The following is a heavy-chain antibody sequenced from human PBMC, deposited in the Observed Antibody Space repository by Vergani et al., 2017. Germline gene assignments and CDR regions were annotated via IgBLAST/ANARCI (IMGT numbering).Heavy chain of an antibody. CDR3: AKAYYDILTGYYYFDY. J-gene: IGHJ4*02. CDR2: ISGSGGST. CDR1: GFTFSSYA. Sequence: EVQLLESGGGLVQPGGSLRLSCAASGFTFSSYAMSWVRQAPGKGLEWVSAISGSGGSTYYADDVKGRFTISRDNSKNTLYLQMNSLRAEDTAVYYCAKAYYDILTGYYYFDYWGQGTLVTVSS. D-gene: IGHD3-9*01. V-gene: IGHV3-23*01.